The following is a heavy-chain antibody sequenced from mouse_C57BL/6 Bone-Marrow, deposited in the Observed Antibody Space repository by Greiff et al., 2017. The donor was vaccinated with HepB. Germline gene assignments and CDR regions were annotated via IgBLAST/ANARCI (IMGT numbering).Heavy chain of an antibody. CDR3: TKVLAAFDV. V-gene: IGHV5-9-1*02. Sequence: EVKLMESGEGLVKPGGSLKLSCAASGFTFSSYAMSWVRQTPEKRLEWVAYISSGGDYIYYADTVKGRFTISRDNARNTLYLQMSSLKSEDTAMYYCTKVLAAFDVWGTGTTVTGSS. D-gene: IGHD1-3*01. CDR1: GFTFSSYA. J-gene: IGHJ1*03. CDR2: ISSGGDYI.